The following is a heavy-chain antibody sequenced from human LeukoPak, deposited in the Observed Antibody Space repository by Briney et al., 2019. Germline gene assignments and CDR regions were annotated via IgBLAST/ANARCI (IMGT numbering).Heavy chain of an antibody. V-gene: IGHV3-53*01. D-gene: IGHD2-2*01. Sequence: GGSLRLSCAASGFTVSGSYMSWVRQAPGKGLEWVSLIRGDNSIIEYADSVKGRFTISRDNSKNTLYLQMNSLRAEDTAVYYCAKGRFTSSTFDYWGQGTLVTVSS. J-gene: IGHJ4*02. CDR1: GFTVSGSY. CDR3: AKGRFTSSTFDY. CDR2: IRGDNSII.